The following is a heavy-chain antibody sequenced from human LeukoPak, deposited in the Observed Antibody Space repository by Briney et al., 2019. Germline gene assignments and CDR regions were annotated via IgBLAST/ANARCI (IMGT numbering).Heavy chain of an antibody. Sequence: QSGGSLRLSCAASGFTFRSYAMNWVRQAPGKGLEWVSYISNSGSTIYYADSVKGRFTISRDNAKNSLYLQMSSLRAEDTAVYCCARDAPYLDGNTHFDYWGRGTVVIVSS. D-gene: IGHD5-24*01. CDR1: GFTFRSYA. CDR2: ISNSGSTI. J-gene: IGHJ4*02. CDR3: ARDAPYLDGNTHFDY. V-gene: IGHV3-48*03.